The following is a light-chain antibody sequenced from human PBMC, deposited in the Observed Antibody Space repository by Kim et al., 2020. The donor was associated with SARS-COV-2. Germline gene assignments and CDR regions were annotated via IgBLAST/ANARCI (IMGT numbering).Light chain of an antibody. CDR2: QDT. Sequence: VSVSPGRTVTITGSGDKLGDKYSSWYQQQPGQAPVLVIYQDTKRPSGIPERFAGSNSGNTATLTISGAQAMDEADYYCQAWDNTWVFGGGTQLTVL. J-gene: IGLJ3*02. CDR3: QAWDNTWV. V-gene: IGLV3-1*01. CDR1: KLGDKY.